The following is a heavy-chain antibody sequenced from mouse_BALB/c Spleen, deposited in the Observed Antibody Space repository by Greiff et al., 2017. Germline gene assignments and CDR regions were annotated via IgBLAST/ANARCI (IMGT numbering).Heavy chain of an antibody. Sequence: DVKLQESGPGLVKPSQSLSLTCTVTGYSITSDYAWNWIRQFPGNKLEWMGYISYSGSTSYNPSLKSRISITRDTSKNQFFLQLNSVTTEDTATYYCARSGTPSYAMDYWGQGTSVTVSS. D-gene: IGHD3-3*01. V-gene: IGHV3-2*02. CDR2: ISYSGST. J-gene: IGHJ4*01. CDR1: GYSITSDYA. CDR3: ARSGTPSYAMDY.